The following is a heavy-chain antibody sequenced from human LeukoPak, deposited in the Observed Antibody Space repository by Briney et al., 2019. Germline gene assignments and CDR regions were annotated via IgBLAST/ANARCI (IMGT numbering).Heavy chain of an antibody. CDR2: IYYSGST. Sequence: KPSETLSLTCTVSGGSINTYYRSWIRQPPGKGLEWIGYIYYSGSTNYNPSLKSRVTISVDTSKNQFSLKLSSLTAADTAVYYCARHRGSGYPYFDYWGQGTLVTVSS. CDR1: GGSINTYY. D-gene: IGHD3-22*01. J-gene: IGHJ4*02. V-gene: IGHV4-59*01. CDR3: ARHRGSGYPYFDY.